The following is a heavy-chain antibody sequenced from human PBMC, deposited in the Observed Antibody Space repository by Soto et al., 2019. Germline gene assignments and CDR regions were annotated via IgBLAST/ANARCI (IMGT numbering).Heavy chain of an antibody. D-gene: IGHD6-19*01. J-gene: IGHJ5*02. CDR1: GGTIRSPDW. V-gene: IGHV4-4*01. Sequence: TLSLTCGVSGGTIRSPDWWTWVRQPPGKGLEWIGEIFQGGSTNYTPSLESRVTISVDKSKNQFSLTLTSVTAADTAVYFCARGRGRYSSGWSWFDPWGQGILVTVSS. CDR3: ARGRGRYSSGWSWFDP. CDR2: IFQGGST.